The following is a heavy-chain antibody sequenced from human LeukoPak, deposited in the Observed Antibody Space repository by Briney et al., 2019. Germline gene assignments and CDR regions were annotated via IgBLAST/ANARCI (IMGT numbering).Heavy chain of an antibody. CDR1: GFTFSSSV. D-gene: IGHD3-22*01. J-gene: IGHJ4*02. CDR2: ISGFSGNT. V-gene: IGHV3-23*01. Sequence: PGGSLRLSCAASGFTFSSSVLSWVRQAPGKGLEWVSTISGFSGNTYYADSVKGRFTISRDNSKNTLYLQVNTLRAEDTAVYYCAKRPSYDSSRLYYFDYWGQGTLVTVSS. CDR3: AKRPSYDSSRLYYFDY.